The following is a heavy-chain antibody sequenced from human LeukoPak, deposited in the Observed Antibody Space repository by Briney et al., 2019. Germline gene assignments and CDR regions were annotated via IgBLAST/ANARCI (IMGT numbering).Heavy chain of an antibody. CDR2: INHSGIT. V-gene: IGHV4-34*01. J-gene: IGHJ6*03. CDR3: ARGKRDIVVVPAAIHYYYYMDV. Sequence: SETLSLTCAVYGGSFSGYYWSWIRHPPGKGLEWIGEINHSGITNYNPSLKSRVTISVDTSKNQFSLKLSSVTAADTAVYYCARGKRDIVVVPAAIHYYYYMDVWGKGTTVTVSS. D-gene: IGHD2-2*02. CDR1: GGSFSGYY.